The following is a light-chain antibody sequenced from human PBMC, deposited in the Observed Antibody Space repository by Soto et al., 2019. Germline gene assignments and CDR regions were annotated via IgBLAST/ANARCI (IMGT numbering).Light chain of an antibody. CDR2: DVS. CDR3: SSYTSSSTYV. Sequence: QSVLTQPPSVSGSPGQSVTISCTGTNNDVGSYNGVSWYQQPPGTARKLMIYDVSNRPSGVPDRFSGSKSGNTASLTISGLQAEDEGDYYCSSYTSSSTYVFGTGTKVTVL. J-gene: IGLJ1*01. CDR1: NNDVGSYNG. V-gene: IGLV2-18*02.